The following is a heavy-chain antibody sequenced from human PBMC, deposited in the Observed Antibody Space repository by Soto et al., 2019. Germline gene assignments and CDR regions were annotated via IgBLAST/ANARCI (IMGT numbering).Heavy chain of an antibody. Sequence: PSETLSLTCTVSSVSIKSADYYWSWIRQPPGKGLEWVGYIYYTGTTYYYPSLKSRLTISLDTTKNQFSLTLNSVTAADTAVYYCAGFPAYDLFSGDYHVLWGQGTLVTVSS. D-gene: IGHD3-3*01. CDR2: IYYTGTT. CDR1: SVSIKSADYY. CDR3: AGFPAYDLFSGDYHVL. J-gene: IGHJ4*02. V-gene: IGHV4-30-4*01.